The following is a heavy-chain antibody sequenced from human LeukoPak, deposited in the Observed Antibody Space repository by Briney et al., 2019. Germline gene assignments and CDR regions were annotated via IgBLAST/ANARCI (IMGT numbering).Heavy chain of an antibody. Sequence: SVKVSCKASGGTFSSYAISWVRQAPGQGLEWMGGIIPIFGTANYAQKFQGRVTITTDESTSTAYMELSSPRSEDTAVYYCARGPPGGIAAAGGYYFDYWGQGTLVTVSS. J-gene: IGHJ4*02. CDR2: IIPIFGTA. CDR3: ARGPPGGIAAAGGYYFDY. D-gene: IGHD6-13*01. V-gene: IGHV1-69*05. CDR1: GGTFSSYA.